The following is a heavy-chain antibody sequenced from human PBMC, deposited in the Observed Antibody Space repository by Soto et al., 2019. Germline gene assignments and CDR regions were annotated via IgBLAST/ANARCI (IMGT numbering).Heavy chain of an antibody. Sequence: QVRLEESGPGLVKPSETLSLICSVSGGSVNNADYFWSWIRHHPENGLEWIGYIYYSGSTRYNPSLKTRSTLSIDTSNNQFSLRLNSVTVADTAVYFCARDADYGGSRAGMDVWGRGTTVTVSS. CDR2: IYYSGST. D-gene: IGHD4-17*01. CDR3: ARDADYGGSRAGMDV. V-gene: IGHV4-31*03. J-gene: IGHJ6*02. CDR1: GGSVNNADYF.